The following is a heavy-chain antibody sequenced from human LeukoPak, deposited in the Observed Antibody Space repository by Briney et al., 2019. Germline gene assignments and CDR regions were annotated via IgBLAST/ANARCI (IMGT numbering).Heavy chain of an antibody. D-gene: IGHD2-2*01. CDR1: GGSINSFY. J-gene: IGHJ4*02. Sequence: SDTLSLTCTVSGGSINSFYWSWIRQPAGKGLEWVGRIYSSGRTNYNPSLTGRVTLSVDASKSQFSLKLSSVTAADTAVYYCARDSPVPAALFDYWGQGTLVTVSS. CDR3: ARDSPVPAALFDY. V-gene: IGHV4-4*07. CDR2: IYSSGRT.